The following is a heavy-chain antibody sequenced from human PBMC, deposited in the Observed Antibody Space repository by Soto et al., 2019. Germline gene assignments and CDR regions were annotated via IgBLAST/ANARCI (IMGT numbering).Heavy chain of an antibody. CDR3: VKAGIAVAGSPLTVLGDAFDI. V-gene: IGHV3-43*01. D-gene: IGHD6-19*01. CDR1: GFTFDDYT. Sequence: GGSLRLSCAASGFTFDDYTMHWVRQAPGKGLEWVSLISWDGGSTYYADSVKGRFTISRDNSKNSLYLQMNSLRTEDTALYYCVKAGIAVAGSPLTVLGDAFDIWGQGTMVTVSS. CDR2: ISWDGGST. J-gene: IGHJ3*02.